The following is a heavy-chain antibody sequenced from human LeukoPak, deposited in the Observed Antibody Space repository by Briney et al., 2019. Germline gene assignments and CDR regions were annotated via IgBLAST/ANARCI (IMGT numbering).Heavy chain of an antibody. CDR1: GYTFTGYY. D-gene: IGHD1-26*01. CDR3: ARGVGGSPLHFDY. J-gene: IGHJ4*02. Sequence: GASVKVSCKASGYTFTGYYMHWVRQAPGQGLEWMGWINPNSGGTNYAQKFQGWVTMTRDTSISTAYMELSRLRSDDTAVYYCARGVGGSPLHFDYWGQGTLVTVSP. V-gene: IGHV1-2*04. CDR2: INPNSGGT.